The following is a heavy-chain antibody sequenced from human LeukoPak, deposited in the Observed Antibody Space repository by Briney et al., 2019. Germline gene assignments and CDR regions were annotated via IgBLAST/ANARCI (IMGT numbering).Heavy chain of an antibody. CDR1: GFTFSSYG. Sequence: GGSLRLSCAASGFTFSSYGMHWVRQAPGKGLEWVAVISYDGSNKYYADSVKGRFTISRDNSKNTLYLQMNSLRAEDTAVYYCARDRGDYFDYWGQGTLVTVSS. J-gene: IGHJ4*02. CDR3: ARDRGDYFDY. V-gene: IGHV3-30*03. CDR2: ISYDGSNK. D-gene: IGHD2-15*01.